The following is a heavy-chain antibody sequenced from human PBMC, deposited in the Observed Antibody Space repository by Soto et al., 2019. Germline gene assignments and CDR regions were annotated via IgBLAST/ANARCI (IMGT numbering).Heavy chain of an antibody. D-gene: IGHD3-10*01. CDR3: ARRTSVRGVLVTFDY. Sequence: SETLSLTCAVYGGSFSGYYWSWIRQSPGKGLEWIGEISHSGSTNYIPSLKSRLTISIDTSKNQFSLSLTSVTAADTAVYYCARRTSVRGVLVTFDYRGQGTLVTVSS. V-gene: IGHV4-34*01. CDR2: ISHSGST. J-gene: IGHJ4*02. CDR1: GGSFSGYY.